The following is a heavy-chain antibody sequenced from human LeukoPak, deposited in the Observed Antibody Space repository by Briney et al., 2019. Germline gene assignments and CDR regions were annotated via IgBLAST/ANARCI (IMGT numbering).Heavy chain of an antibody. CDR1: GYSISSGYY. V-gene: IGHV4-38-2*01. Sequence: SETLSLTPALSGYSISSGYYCGWIRQPPGKGLEWGGSMYHNRGTYYNPSLKSRVTISMDTSKNQFSLRLSSVTAADTAVYYCASYYASGVSAYDYFGMDVWGKGTTVTVS. J-gene: IGHJ6*04. CDR2: MYHNRGT. D-gene: IGHD3-10*01. CDR3: ASYYASGVSAYDYFGMDV.